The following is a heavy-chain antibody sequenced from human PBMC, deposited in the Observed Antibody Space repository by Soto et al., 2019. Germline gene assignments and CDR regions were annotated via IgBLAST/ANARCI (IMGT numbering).Heavy chain of an antibody. CDR2: FDPEDGET. J-gene: IGHJ4*02. Sequence: ASVKVSCKVSGYTLTELSMHWVRQAPGKGLERMGGFDPEDGETIYAQKFQGRVTMTEDTSTDTAYMELSSLRSEDTAVYYCATVGDFWRAPFDYWGQGTLVTAPQ. CDR3: ATVGDFWRAPFDY. CDR1: GYTLTELS. D-gene: IGHD3-3*01. V-gene: IGHV1-24*01.